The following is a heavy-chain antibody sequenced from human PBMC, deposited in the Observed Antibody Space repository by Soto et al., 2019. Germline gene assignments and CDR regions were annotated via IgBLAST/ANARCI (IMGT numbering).Heavy chain of an antibody. V-gene: IGHV4-34*01. Sequence: QVQLQQWGAGLLKPSETLSLSCAVYGGYFNDNYYTWFRQPPGKGLEWIGEISRSGTTKYIPSLKSRASIVFDRPKTQSSLKVTSVTAADTAVYYCATSLWFGTQVELWGQGALVSVSS. D-gene: IGHD3-10*01. J-gene: IGHJ5*02. CDR1: GGYFNDNY. CDR2: ISRSGTT. CDR3: ATSLWFGTQVEL.